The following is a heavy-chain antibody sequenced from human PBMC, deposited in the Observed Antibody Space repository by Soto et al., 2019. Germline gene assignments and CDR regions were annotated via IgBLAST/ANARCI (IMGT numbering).Heavy chain of an antibody. V-gene: IGHV3-30*18. CDR3: AKDGEEFYYYGMDV. J-gene: IGHJ6*02. Sequence: GGSLRLSCAASGFTFSSYGMHWVRQAPGKGLEWVAVISYDGSNKYYADSVKGRFTISRDNSKNTLYLQMNSLRAEDTAVYYCAKDGEEFYYYGMDVWGQGTTVTVSS. CDR2: ISYDGSNK. CDR1: GFTFSSYG. D-gene: IGHD3-10*01.